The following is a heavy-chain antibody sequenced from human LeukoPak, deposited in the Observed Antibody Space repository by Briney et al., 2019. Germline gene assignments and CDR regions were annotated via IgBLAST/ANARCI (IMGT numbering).Heavy chain of an antibody. J-gene: IGHJ4*02. CDR1: GFTFNNYA. V-gene: IGHV3-30*04. D-gene: IGHD2-2*01. CDR3: AKDGSIPASQLGY. Sequence: GGSLRLSCAASGFTFNNYAIHWVRQAPGKGLEWVAIISYDGGNKYYADSVKGRFTISRDNSKNTLYLQMNSLKAEDTAVYYCAKDGSIPASQLGYWGQGTLVTVSS. CDR2: ISYDGGNK.